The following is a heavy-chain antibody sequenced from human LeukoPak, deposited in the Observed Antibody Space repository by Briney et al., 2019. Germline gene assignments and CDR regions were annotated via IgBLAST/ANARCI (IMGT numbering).Heavy chain of an antibody. J-gene: IGHJ4*02. CDR2: IYYSGST. Sequence: PSETLSLTCTVSGGSISSSSYYWGWIRQPPGKGLEWIGSIYYSGSTYYNPSLKSRVTISVDTAKNQFSLNVRSVTAADTAVYYCARELYSGYDYWGQGTLVTVSS. V-gene: IGHV4-39*07. CDR3: ARELYSGYDY. D-gene: IGHD5-12*01. CDR1: GGSISSSSYY.